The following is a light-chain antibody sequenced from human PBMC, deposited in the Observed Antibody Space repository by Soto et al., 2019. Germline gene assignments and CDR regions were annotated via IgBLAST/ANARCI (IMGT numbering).Light chain of an antibody. CDR1: SSDVGGYNY. CDR3: SSYTSSSTLV. V-gene: IGLV2-14*01. CDR2: EVS. J-gene: IGLJ1*01. Sequence: QSALTQPASVSGSPGQAITISCTGTSSDVGGYNYVSWYQQHPGKAPQLMIFEVSNRPSGVSNRFSGSKSGNTASLTISGLQAEDEADYDCSSYTSSSTLVFGTGTKLTVL.